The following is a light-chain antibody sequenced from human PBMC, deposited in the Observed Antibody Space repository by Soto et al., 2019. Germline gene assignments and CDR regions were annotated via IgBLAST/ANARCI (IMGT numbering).Light chain of an antibody. CDR3: QKYSSAYGT. J-gene: IGKJ1*01. V-gene: IGKV1-27*01. Sequence: DIQMTQSPSSLSASVGDRVTITCRASQGISHYLAWYQQKPGKLPKLLIYAASTLQSGVPSRFSGTGSETDFTLTISSLQPEDVATYYGQKYSSAYGTFGQWTKGDIK. CDR1: QGISHY. CDR2: AAS.